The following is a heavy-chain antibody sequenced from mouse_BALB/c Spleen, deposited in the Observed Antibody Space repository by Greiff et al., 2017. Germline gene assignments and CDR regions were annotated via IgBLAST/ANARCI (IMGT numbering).Heavy chain of an antibody. CDR2: INPSNGGT. D-gene: IGHD1-1*01. J-gene: IGHJ2*01. Sequence: VKLVESGAELVKPGASVKLSCKASGYTFTSYYMYWVKQRPGQGLEWIGEINPSNGGTNFNEKFKSKATLTVDKSSSTAYMQLSSLTSEDSAVYYCTRSLRYYFDYWGQGTTLTVSS. V-gene: IGHV1S81*02. CDR3: TRSLRYYFDY. CDR1: GYTFTSYY.